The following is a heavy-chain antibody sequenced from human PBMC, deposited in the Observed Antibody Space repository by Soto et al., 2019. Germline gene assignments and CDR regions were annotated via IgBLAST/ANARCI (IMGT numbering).Heavy chain of an antibody. Sequence: QVQLVESGGGVVQPGRSLRLSCAASGFTFSSYAMHWVRQAPGKGLEWVAVISYDGSNKYYADSVKGQFTISRDNSKNTLYLQMNSLRAEDTAVYYCARAQRCSSTSCSTYYYYYYGMDVWGQGTTVTVSS. CDR3: ARAQRCSSTSCSTYYYYYYGMDV. CDR1: GFTFSSYA. D-gene: IGHD2-2*01. J-gene: IGHJ6*02. V-gene: IGHV3-30-3*01. CDR2: ISYDGSNK.